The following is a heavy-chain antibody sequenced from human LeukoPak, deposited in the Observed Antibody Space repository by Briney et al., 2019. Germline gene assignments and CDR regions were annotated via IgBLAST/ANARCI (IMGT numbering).Heavy chain of an antibody. J-gene: IGHJ4*02. CDR2: IWYDGSNK. CDR3: EREHDYSLDY. D-gene: IGHD4-11*01. V-gene: IGHV3-33*01. Sequence: GRSLRLSCAASGFTFSSYGMHWVRQAPGKGLEWVAVIWYDGSNKYYADSVRGRFTISRDNSKNTLYLQMNSLRAEDTAVYYCEREHDYSLDYWGQGTLVTVSS. CDR1: GFTFSSYG.